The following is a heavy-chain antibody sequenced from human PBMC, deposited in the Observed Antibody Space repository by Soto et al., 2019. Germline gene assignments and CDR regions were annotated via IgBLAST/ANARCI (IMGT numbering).Heavy chain of an antibody. Sequence: QVQLQESGPGLVKPSGTLSLTCAVSGGSISSTDWWSWVRQPPGKGLEWIGEIYHGGSTHYNPSLKSRVTISVDRSKNQFSLKMTSVTAADTAVYYCASSKSGGSDYFDYWGQGTLVTVSS. CDR3: ASSKSGGSDYFDY. CDR1: GGSISSTDW. D-gene: IGHD1-26*01. CDR2: IYHGGST. J-gene: IGHJ4*02. V-gene: IGHV4-4*02.